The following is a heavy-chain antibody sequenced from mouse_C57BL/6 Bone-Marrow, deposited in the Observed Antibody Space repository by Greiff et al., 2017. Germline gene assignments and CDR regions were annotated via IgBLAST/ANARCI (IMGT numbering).Heavy chain of an antibody. J-gene: IGHJ4*01. V-gene: IGHV1-9*01. CDR3: TYTYYGSVMDY. Sequence: QVQLQQSGAELMKPGASVKLSCKATGYTFTGYWIEWVKQRPGHGLAWIGEILPGSGSTNYNEKFQGKATMTADTSSNTAYLQLSSLTSEDTAVYYCTYTYYGSVMDYWGQGTSVTVSS. CDR2: ILPGSGST. D-gene: IGHD1-1*01. CDR1: GYTFTGYW.